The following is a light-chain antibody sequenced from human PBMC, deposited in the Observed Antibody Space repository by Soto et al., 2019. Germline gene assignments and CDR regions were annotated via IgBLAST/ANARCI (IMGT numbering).Light chain of an antibody. CDR2: DAS. V-gene: IGKV3D-15*01. J-gene: IGKJ4*02. CDR3: QRYNNWPLT. Sequence: EIVMTQSPGTLSLSPGEAATLSCRASQSVSGSYLAWYQQKPGQAPRVVIYDASTRATGIPDRFRGSRSGTEFTLTINGLQSEDFAVYYCQRYNNWPLTFGGGTKV. CDR1: QSVSGSY.